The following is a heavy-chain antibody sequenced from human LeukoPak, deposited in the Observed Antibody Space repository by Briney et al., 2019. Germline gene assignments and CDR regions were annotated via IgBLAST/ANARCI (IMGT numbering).Heavy chain of an antibody. V-gene: IGHV3-30*02. CDR3: AKAGVVVLGAYFDY. CDR2: IRYDGSNK. D-gene: IGHD2-2*01. J-gene: IGHJ4*02. Sequence: GGSLRLSCAASGFTFSNYGMHWVRQAPGKGLEWVAFIRYDGSNKYYADSVKGRLTISRDNSKNTLYLQMNSLRAEDTAVYYCAKAGVVVLGAYFDYWGQGTTVTVSS. CDR1: GFTFSNYG.